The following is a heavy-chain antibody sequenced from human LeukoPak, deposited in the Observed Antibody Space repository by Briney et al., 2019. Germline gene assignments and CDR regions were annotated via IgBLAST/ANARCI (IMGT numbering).Heavy chain of an antibody. CDR2: INHSGST. J-gene: IGHJ4*02. Sequence: PSETLSLTCAVYGGSFSGYYWSWIRQPPGKGLEWIGEINHSGSTNYNPSLKSRVTISVDTSKNQFSLKLSSMTAADTAVYYCARVWIVATSMGLPKISYYFDYWGQGTLVTVSS. CDR1: GGSFSGYY. D-gene: IGHD5-12*01. CDR3: ARVWIVATSMGLPKISYYFDY. V-gene: IGHV4-34*01.